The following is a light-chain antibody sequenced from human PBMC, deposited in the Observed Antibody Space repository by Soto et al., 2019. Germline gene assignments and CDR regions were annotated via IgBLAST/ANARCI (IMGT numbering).Light chain of an antibody. CDR3: SAYTRSSTLV. J-gene: IGLJ1*01. CDR2: EVS. Sequence: QSALTQPASVSGSPGQSITISCTGTSSDVGGYNYVSWYQQHPGKAPKLMIYEVSNRPSGVSNRFSGSKSGNTASLTISGLQADYEAQYYCSAYTRSSTLVFGTGTKVTVL. V-gene: IGLV2-14*01. CDR1: SSDVGGYNY.